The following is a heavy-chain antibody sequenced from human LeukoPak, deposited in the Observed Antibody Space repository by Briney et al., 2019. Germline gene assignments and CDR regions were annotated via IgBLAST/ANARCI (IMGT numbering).Heavy chain of an antibody. CDR3: ARAVYCSGGSCYYNFDS. D-gene: IGHD2-15*01. CDR1: GFPLSSYW. V-gene: IGHV3-74*01. J-gene: IGHJ4*02. CDR2: INCEGSRR. Sequence: GGSLRLSCAASGFPLSSYWMHSVPQAPGKGLVWVPRINCEGSRRSYAESLKGRLSTDRENDKNKLYVQMNSLRAEDAAVYYCARAVYCSGGSCYYNFDSWGQGTLVTVSS.